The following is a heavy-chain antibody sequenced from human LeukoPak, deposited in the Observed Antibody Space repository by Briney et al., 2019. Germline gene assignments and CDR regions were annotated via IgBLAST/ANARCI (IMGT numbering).Heavy chain of an antibody. J-gene: IGHJ4*02. Sequence: GGSLRLSCAASGFTFSRYAMSWVRQPPGKGLEWVSAIGGTNGRTYYADYVKGRFTISRDNSKNTLYLQMNSLRDEDTAVYYCAKHYYDTSGTPRYFDYWGQGTLVTVSS. CDR3: AKHYYDTSGTPRYFDY. CDR1: GFTFSRYA. CDR2: IGGTNGRT. V-gene: IGHV3-23*01. D-gene: IGHD3-22*01.